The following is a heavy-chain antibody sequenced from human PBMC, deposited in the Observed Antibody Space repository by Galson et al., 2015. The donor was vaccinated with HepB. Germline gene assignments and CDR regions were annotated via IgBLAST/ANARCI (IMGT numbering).Heavy chain of an antibody. CDR1: RFTFSNYN. V-gene: IGHV3-21*01. D-gene: IGHD6-19*01. CDR2: ISSNSDYI. CDR3: AGDWGKAVAGTWWFDP. Sequence: SLRLSCAASRFTFSNYNMNWVRQPPGKGLEWVASISSNSDYIYYADSVKGRFTISRDNAKNSLYLQMNGLRAEDTAIYYCAGDWGKAVAGTWWFDPWGQGTLVTVSS. J-gene: IGHJ5*02.